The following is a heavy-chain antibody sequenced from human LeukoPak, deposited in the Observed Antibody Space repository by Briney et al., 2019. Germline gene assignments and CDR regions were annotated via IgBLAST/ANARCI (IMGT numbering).Heavy chain of an antibody. V-gene: IGHV3-66*01. J-gene: IGHJ5*02. CDR2: IYSGGTT. D-gene: IGHD2-21*02. Sequence: PGGSLRLPCAASGFTVSSNYMSWVRQAPGKGLEWVSVIYSGGTTYYADSVKGRFTISRDNSKNTLYLQMNSLRAEDTAVYYCARVLVTAYGNWFDPWGQGTLVTVSS. CDR1: GFTVSSNY. CDR3: ARVLVTAYGNWFDP.